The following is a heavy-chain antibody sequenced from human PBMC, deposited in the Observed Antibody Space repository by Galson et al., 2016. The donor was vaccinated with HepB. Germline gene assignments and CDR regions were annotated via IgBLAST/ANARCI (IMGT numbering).Heavy chain of an antibody. J-gene: IGHJ4*02. CDR2: ISYNGINK. V-gene: IGHV3-30*03. Sequence: SLRLSCAASGFTFSSYGIHWVRQAPGKGLEWVAVISYNGINKYYTDSVKGRFTISRDDSKSTLYLQMDSLRAEDTAVYYCARSDPHASGWYVSPRGPLDYWGLGFLVTVSS. CDR1: GFTFSSYG. D-gene: IGHD6-19*01. CDR3: ARSDPHASGWYVSPRGPLDY.